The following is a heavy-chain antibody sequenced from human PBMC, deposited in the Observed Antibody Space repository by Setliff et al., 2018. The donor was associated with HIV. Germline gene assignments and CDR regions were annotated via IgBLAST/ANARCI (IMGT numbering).Heavy chain of an antibody. CDR3: ARAGSSGDHYYYYYMDV. CDR2: IYHSGRT. V-gene: IGHV4-39*07. Sequence: SETLSLTCTVSGGSISSSSYYWGWIRQPPGKGLDWIGSIYHSGRTYYNPSLKSRVTISVDKSKNQFSLKLSSVTAADTAVYYCARAGSSGDHYYYYYMDVWGKGTTVTVSS. CDR1: GGSISSSSYY. D-gene: IGHD6-25*01. J-gene: IGHJ6*03.